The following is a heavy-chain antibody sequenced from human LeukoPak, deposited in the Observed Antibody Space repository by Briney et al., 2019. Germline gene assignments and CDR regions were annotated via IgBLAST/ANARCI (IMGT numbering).Heavy chain of an antibody. CDR1: GYSISSGYY. V-gene: IGHV4-38-2*02. Sequence: SETLSLTCTVSGYSISSGYYWGWIRQPPGKGLEWIGSIYHSGSTYYNPSLRSRVTISVDTSKNQFSLKLSSVTAADTAVYYCARGYYDPFFFQHWGQGTLVTVSS. CDR3: ARGYYDPFFFQH. D-gene: IGHD3-22*01. CDR2: IYHSGST. J-gene: IGHJ1*01.